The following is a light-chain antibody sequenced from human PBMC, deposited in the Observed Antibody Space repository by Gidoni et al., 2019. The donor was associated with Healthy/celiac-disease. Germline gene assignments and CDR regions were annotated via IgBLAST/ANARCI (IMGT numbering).Light chain of an antibody. CDR2: KAS. V-gene: IGKV1-5*03. Sequence: DIQMTQSPSTLSASVGDRVTITSRASQSIRSWLAWYQQKPGKAPKLLIYKASSLESGVPSRFSGGGSGTEFTLTISSLQPDDFATYYCQQDNSPWTFGQGTKVEIK. CDR1: QSIRSW. J-gene: IGKJ1*01. CDR3: QQDNSPWT.